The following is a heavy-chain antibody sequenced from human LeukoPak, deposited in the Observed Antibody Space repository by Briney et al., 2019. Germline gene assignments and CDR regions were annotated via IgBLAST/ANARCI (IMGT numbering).Heavy chain of an antibody. V-gene: IGHV3-30*18. D-gene: IGHD3-10*01. CDR1: GFTFSSYV. J-gene: IGHJ4*02. Sequence: GRSLRLSCAASGFTFSSYVMHWVRQAPGKGLEWVAGISYDGNNKYYAESVKGRFTISRDNSENTLYLQMNSLRDEDTAVYYCAKDWVVRGVISYWGQGPLVTVSS. CDR3: AKDWVVRGVISY. CDR2: ISYDGNNK.